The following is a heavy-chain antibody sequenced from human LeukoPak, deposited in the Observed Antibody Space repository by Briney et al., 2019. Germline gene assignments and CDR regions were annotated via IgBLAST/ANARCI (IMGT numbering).Heavy chain of an antibody. V-gene: IGHV4-34*01. CDR2: INHSGST. J-gene: IGHJ6*02. CDR1: GGSFSGYY. CDR3: ARASSDYYYYGMDV. Sequence: PSETLSLTCAVYGGSFSGYYWSWIRQPPGKGLEWIGEINHSGSTNYNPSLKSRVTISVDTSKNQFSLKLSSVTAADTAVYYCARASSDYYYYGMDVWGQGTTVTVSS.